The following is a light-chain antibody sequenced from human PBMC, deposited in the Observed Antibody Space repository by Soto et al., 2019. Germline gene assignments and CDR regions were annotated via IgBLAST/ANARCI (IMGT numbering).Light chain of an antibody. CDR3: NSYRGSNTLL. CDR2: DVS. V-gene: IGLV2-14*03. J-gene: IGLJ2*01. CDR1: SSDVGGYNY. Sequence: QSVLTQPASVSGSPGQSITISCTGTSSDVGGYNYVSWYQQHPGKAPKLIIYDVSHRPSGISTRFSGSKSGNTASLTISGLHAEDEAGYYCNSYRGSNTLLFGGGTELTVL.